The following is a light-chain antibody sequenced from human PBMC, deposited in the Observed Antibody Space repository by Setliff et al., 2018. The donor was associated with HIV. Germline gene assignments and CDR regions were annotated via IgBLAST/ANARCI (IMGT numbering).Light chain of an antibody. CDR3: LLSYTDDRPV. J-gene: IGLJ3*02. CDR1: TGAVTSGHY. CDR2: DTN. Sequence: QAVVSQEPSLTVSPGGTVTLTCGSSTGAVTSGHYPYWVQQKPGQAPKTLIYDTNNKHSWTPARFSGSLLGGKAALTLSGAQSEDEADYYCLLSYTDDRPVFGGGTKVTVL. V-gene: IGLV7-46*01.